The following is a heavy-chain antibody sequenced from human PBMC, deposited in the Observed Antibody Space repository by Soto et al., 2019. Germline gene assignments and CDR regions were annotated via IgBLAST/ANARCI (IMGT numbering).Heavy chain of an antibody. D-gene: IGHD3-3*01. CDR2: MNPNSGNT. Sequence: QVQLVQSGAEVKKPGASVKVSCKASGYTFTSYDINWVRQATGQGLEWMGWMNPNSGNTGYAQKFQGRVTMTRNTSISTAYMELSSLRSEDTAVYYCARDNNCWTLVGTGMDVWGQGTTVTVSS. J-gene: IGHJ6*02. CDR1: GYTFTSYD. CDR3: ARDNNCWTLVGTGMDV. V-gene: IGHV1-8*01.